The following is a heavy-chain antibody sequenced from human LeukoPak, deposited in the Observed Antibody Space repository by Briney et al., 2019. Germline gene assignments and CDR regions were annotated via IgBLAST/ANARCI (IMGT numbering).Heavy chain of an antibody. CDR1: GFTFSSYA. CDR2: ISGSGGST. J-gene: IGHJ6*02. V-gene: IGHV3-23*01. CDR3: AKDGNSNYDV. D-gene: IGHD4-11*01. Sequence: GESLRLSCAASGFTFSSYAMTWVRQVPGKGLEWVSAISGSGGSTYYADSVKGRFTISRDNSKNTLYLQMNSLRAEDTAVYYCAKDGNSNYDVWGQGTTVTVSS.